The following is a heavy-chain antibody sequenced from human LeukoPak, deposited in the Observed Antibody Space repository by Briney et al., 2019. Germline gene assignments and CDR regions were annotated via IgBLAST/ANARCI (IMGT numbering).Heavy chain of an antibody. V-gene: IGHV4-34*01. Sequence: SETLSLTCAVYGGSFSGYYWSWIRQPPGKGLEWIGEINHSGSTNYNPSLKSRVTISVDTSKDQFSLKLSSVTAADTAVYYCARGPRLLWFGELQSARPDLDYLGQGTLVTVSS. D-gene: IGHD3-10*01. J-gene: IGHJ4*02. CDR3: ARGPRLLWFGELQSARPDLDY. CDR2: INHSGST. CDR1: GGSFSGYY.